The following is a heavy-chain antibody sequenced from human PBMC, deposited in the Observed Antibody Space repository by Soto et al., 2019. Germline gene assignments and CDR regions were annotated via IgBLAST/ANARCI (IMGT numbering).Heavy chain of an antibody. CDR3: ARVKYHDLWSGYIDY. V-gene: IGHV4-34*01. D-gene: IGHD3-3*01. J-gene: IGHJ4*02. CDR1: GGSFSGYY. CDR2: INHSGST. Sequence: QVQLQQWGAGLLKPSETLSLTCAVYGGSFSGYYWSWIRQPPGKGLEWIGEINHSGSTNYNPSLKSRVTISVDTSKNQFSLKLSSVTAADTAVYYCARVKYHDLWSGYIDYWGQGTLVTVSS.